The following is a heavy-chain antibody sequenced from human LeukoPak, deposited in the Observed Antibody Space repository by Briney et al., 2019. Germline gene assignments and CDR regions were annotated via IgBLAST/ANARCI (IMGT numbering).Heavy chain of an antibody. D-gene: IGHD6-19*01. J-gene: IGHJ6*03. V-gene: IGHV1-24*01. CDR2: FDPEDGET. Sequence: ASVKVSCKVSGYTLTELSMHWVRQAPGQGLEWMGGFDPEDGETIYAQKFQGRVTMTEDTSTDTAYMELSSLRSEDTAVYYCTTGRHTAVAMDVWGKGTTVTVSS. CDR1: GYTLTELS. CDR3: TTGRHTAVAMDV.